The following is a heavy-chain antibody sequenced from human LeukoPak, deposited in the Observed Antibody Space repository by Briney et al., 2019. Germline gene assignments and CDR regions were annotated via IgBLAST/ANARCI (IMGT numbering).Heavy chain of an antibody. J-gene: IGHJ4*02. CDR2: IYHSGST. Sequence: SQTLSLTCAVSGGSISSGGYSWSWIRQPPGKGLEWIGYIYHSGSTYYNPSLKSRVTISVDRSKSQFSLKLSSVTAADTAVYYCARGGGDPLDHWGQGTLVTVSS. CDR1: GGSISSGGYS. CDR3: ARGGGDPLDH. V-gene: IGHV4-30-2*01. D-gene: IGHD4-17*01.